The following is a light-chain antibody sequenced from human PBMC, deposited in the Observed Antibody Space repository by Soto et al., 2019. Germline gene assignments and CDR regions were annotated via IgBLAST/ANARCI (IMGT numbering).Light chain of an antibody. CDR3: QQYYNWPRT. CDR1: QSISRY. V-gene: IGKV3-15*01. Sequence: EVVMTQSPATLSVSPGERATLSCRASQSISRYLAWYQQKPGQAPRLLIDDSSTRATGIPARFSASGSGTEFTLTINSLQSEDFAVYYCQQYYNWPRTFGQGSK. J-gene: IGKJ1*01. CDR2: DSS.